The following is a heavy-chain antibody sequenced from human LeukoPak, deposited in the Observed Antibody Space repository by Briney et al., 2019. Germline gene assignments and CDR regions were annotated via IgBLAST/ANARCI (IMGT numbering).Heavy chain of an antibody. V-gene: IGHV4-61*02. CDR2: IYTSGST. J-gene: IGHJ4*02. CDR3: TRGGELMNF. Sequence: SQTLSLTCTVSGGSVSSGNYYWTWIRQPAGKGLEWIGRIYTSGSTNYNPSLKSRVTISIDASKNQFSLRLSSVTAADTAVYYCTRGGELMNFWGQGTLVTVSS. D-gene: IGHD1-26*01. CDR1: GGSVSSGNYY.